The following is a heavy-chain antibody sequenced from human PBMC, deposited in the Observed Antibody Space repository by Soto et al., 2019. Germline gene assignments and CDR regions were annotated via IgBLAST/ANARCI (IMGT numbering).Heavy chain of an antibody. V-gene: IGHV3-74*01. CDR2: XXXDGSST. Sequence: EVQLVESGGGLVQPGGSLRLSCAASGFTFSTYWIHWVRQAPGKXXXXXSXXXXDGSSTNYADSVKGRFTISRDNAKNTLFLQMNSLRAEDTAVYYCARDRWGGGRDMDVWGQGTTVTVSS. J-gene: IGHJ6*02. D-gene: IGHD3-10*01. CDR1: GFTFSTYW. CDR3: ARDRWGGGRDMDV.